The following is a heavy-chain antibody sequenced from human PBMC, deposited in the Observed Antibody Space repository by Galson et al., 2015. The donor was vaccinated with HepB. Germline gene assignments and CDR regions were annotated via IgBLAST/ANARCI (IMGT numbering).Heavy chain of an antibody. J-gene: IGHJ6*02. CDR1: GGSISSYY. CDR2: IYTSGST. V-gene: IGHV4-4*07. Sequence: SETLSLTCTVSGGSISSYYWSWIRQPAGKGLEWTGRIYTSGSTNYNPSLKSRVTMSVDTSKNQFSLKLSSVTAADTAVYYCARSHGDGYNYYYYYYGMDVWGQGTTVTVSS. CDR3: ARSHGDGYNYYYYYYGMDV. D-gene: IGHD5-24*01.